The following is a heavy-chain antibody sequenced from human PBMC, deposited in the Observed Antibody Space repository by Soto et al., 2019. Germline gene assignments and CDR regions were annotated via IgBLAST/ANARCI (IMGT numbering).Heavy chain of an antibody. V-gene: IGHV1-69*12. D-gene: IGHD1-1*01. CDR2: IMPIFRTP. CDR3: ARDNDRPQLGGNYCYILDV. CDR1: GGTFRNSA. J-gene: IGHJ6*02. Sequence: QVQLEQSGAEVKKPGSSVKVSCKASGGTFRNSAISWVRQAPGQGLEWLGGIMPIFRTPDYSQKFQGRVTVTADESTSIAYMELRGLGSVDTAVYYCARDNDRPQLGGNYCYILDVWGPGTTVSVSS.